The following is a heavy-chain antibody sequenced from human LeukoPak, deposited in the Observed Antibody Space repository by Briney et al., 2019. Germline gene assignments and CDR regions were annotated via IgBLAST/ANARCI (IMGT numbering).Heavy chain of an antibody. J-gene: IGHJ1*01. CDR1: GGSFSGYY. V-gene: IGHV4-34*01. Sequence: PSETLSLTCAVYGGSFSGYYWSWIRQPPGKRLEWIGEINHSGSTNYNPSLKSRVTISVDTSKNQFSLKLSSVTAADTAVYYCARGSRAVLRYFQHWGQGTLVTVSS. CDR3: ARGSRAVLRYFQH. D-gene: IGHD6-6*01. CDR2: INHSGST.